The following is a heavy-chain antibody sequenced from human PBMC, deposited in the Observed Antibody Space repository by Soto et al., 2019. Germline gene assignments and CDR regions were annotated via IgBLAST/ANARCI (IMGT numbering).Heavy chain of an antibody. V-gene: IGHV4-59*01. Sequence: SETLSLTCTVSGGSINSYYWSWIRQPPGKGLEWIGYIYYSGSTNYNPSLKSRVTISVDTSKNQFSLKLSSVTAADTAVYYCARDQVPDCSSTSCPYYYYYGMDVWGQGTTVTVSS. CDR2: IYYSGST. J-gene: IGHJ6*02. D-gene: IGHD2-2*01. CDR1: GGSINSYY. CDR3: ARDQVPDCSSTSCPYYYYYGMDV.